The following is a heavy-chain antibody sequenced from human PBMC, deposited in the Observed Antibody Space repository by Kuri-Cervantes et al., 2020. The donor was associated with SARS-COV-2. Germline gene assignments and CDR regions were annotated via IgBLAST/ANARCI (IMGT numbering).Heavy chain of an antibody. D-gene: IGHD3-10*01. V-gene: IGHV1-58*01. CDR1: GFTFTSSA. CDR3: ARPKLSPHYGSGSYHPPPNYYYGMDV. J-gene: IGHJ6*02. CDR2: IVVGSGNT. Sequence: SVKVSCKASGFTFTSSAVQWVRQARGQRLEWIGWIVVGSGNTNYAQKFQERVTMTTDTSTSTAYMELRSLRSDDTAVYYCARPKLSPHYGSGSYHPPPNYYYGMDVWGQGTTVTGYS.